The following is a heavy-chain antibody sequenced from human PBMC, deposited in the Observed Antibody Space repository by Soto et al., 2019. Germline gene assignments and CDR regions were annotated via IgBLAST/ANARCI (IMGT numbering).Heavy chain of an antibody. D-gene: IGHD3-22*01. CDR3: ARTIGYYDANYYYYYGMDV. CDR2: ISYDGSNK. CDR1: GFTFSSYA. Sequence: PGGSLRLSCAASGFTFSSYAMHWVRQAPGKGLEWVAVISYDGSNKYYADSVKGRFTISRDNSKNTLYLQMNSLRAEDTAVYYCARTIGYYDANYYYYYGMDVWGQGTTVTVSS. V-gene: IGHV3-30-3*01. J-gene: IGHJ6*02.